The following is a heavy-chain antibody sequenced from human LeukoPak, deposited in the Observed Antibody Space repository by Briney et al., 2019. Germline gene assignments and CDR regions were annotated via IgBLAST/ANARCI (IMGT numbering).Heavy chain of an antibody. CDR3: ARESRITMVRGVPNPLDY. CDR2: ISSDNSNI. D-gene: IGHD3-10*01. V-gene: IGHV3-21*04. J-gene: IGHJ4*02. CDR1: GFIFSDYS. Sequence: PGGSLRLSCVVSGFIFSDYSMNWVRQAPGKGLEWVSFISSDNSNIYYADSVRGRFTISRDNAKNSVYLQMNSLRAEDTALYYCARESRITMVRGVPNPLDYWGQGTLVTASS.